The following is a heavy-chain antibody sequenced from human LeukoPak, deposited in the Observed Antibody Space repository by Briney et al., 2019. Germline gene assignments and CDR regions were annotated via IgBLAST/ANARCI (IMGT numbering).Heavy chain of an antibody. V-gene: IGHV4-38-2*02. CDR1: GYSISSGYY. CDR2: IFYSGDT. D-gene: IGHD3-9*01. Sequence: SETLSLTCTVSGYSISSGYYWGWIRQPPGKGLEWIGFIFYSGDTNYNPSLKRRDTFSVDTSKNQFSLKLSSVTAADTAVYYCAIWLTSGGYFDYWGQGTLVTVSS. J-gene: IGHJ4*02. CDR3: AIWLTSGGYFDY.